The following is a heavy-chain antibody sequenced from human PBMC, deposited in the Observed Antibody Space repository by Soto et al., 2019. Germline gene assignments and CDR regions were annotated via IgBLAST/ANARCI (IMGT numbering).Heavy chain of an antibody. CDR3: ARELYGGKARGLHGFDY. J-gene: IGHJ4*02. V-gene: IGHV4-59*01. Sequence: QVQLQESGPGLVKPSETLSLTCTVSGGSISSYYWSWIRQPPGKGLEWIGYIYYSGSTNYNPSLKSRVTISVDTSKNQFSLKLSSVTAADTAVYYCARELYGGKARGLHGFDYWGQGTLVTVSS. CDR1: GGSISSYY. CDR2: IYYSGST. D-gene: IGHD2-15*01.